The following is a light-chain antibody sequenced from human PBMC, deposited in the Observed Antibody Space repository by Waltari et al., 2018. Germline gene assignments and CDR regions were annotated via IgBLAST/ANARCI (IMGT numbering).Light chain of an antibody. CDR3: QQYNSYSLT. Sequence: EIVMTQTPLSSAVTLGQPASISCRSSQSLVNSDGNTYLTWLQQRPGQPPRRLIYRISHRSSGVPDRFSGSGAGTDFTLTISSLQAEDVAVYYCQQYNSYSLTFGGGTKVEIK. V-gene: IGKV2-24*01. J-gene: IGKJ4*01. CDR2: RIS. CDR1: QSLVNSDGNTY.